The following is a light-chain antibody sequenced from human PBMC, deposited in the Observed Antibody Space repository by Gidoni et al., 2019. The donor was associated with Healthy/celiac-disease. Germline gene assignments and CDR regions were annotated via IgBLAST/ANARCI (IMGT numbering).Light chain of an antibody. CDR3: MQALQTPLYT. CDR1: QCLLHSNGYNY. V-gene: IGKV2-28*01. Sequence: DIVMTQSPLSLPVTPGEPASISCRSSQCLLHSNGYNYLDWYLQKPGQSPQLLIYLGSNRASGVPDRFSCSGSGTDFTLKISRVEAEDVGVYYCMQALQTPLYTFGQGTKLEIK. J-gene: IGKJ2*01. CDR2: LGS.